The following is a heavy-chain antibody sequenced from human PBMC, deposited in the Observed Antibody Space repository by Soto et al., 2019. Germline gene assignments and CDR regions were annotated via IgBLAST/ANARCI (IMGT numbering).Heavy chain of an antibody. D-gene: IGHD6-19*01. J-gene: IGHJ4*02. V-gene: IGHV3-23*01. CDR3: ARYPAVADPYYFDY. Sequence: GGSLRLSCAASGFNFATYSMSWVRQAPGKGLEWVAGISDGVDRAYYGDSVKGRFTISSDTSKNMLYLHMNSLRAEDTAIYYCARYPAVADPYYFDYWGQGTLVTVSS. CDR1: GFNFATYS. CDR2: ISDGVDRA.